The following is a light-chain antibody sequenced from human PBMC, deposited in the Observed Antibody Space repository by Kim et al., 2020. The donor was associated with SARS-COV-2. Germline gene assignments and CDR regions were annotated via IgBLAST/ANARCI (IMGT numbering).Light chain of an antibody. CDR3: QHRSNWPLT. V-gene: IGKV3-11*01. CDR2: DAS. Sequence: LAPGERATLSCRASPSISSYLAWYQQKPGQAPRLLIYDASKRATGIPARFSGSGSGTDFTLTISSLEPEDSAVYYCQHRSNWPLTFGGGTKVEIK. CDR1: PSISSY. J-gene: IGKJ4*01.